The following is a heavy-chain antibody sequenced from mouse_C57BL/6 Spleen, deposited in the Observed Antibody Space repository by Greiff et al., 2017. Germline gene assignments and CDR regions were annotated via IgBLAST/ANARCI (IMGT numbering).Heavy chain of an antibody. CDR2: IYPGDGDT. J-gene: IGHJ4*01. Sequence: QVQLKQSGPELVKPGASVKISCKASGYAFSSSWMNWVKQRPGKGLEWIGRIYPGDGDTNYNGKFKGKATLTADKSSSTAYMQLSSLTSEDSAVYFCARSHYYGSFYYAMDYWGQGTSVTVSS. CDR1: GYAFSSSW. V-gene: IGHV1-82*01. CDR3: ARSHYYGSFYYAMDY. D-gene: IGHD1-1*01.